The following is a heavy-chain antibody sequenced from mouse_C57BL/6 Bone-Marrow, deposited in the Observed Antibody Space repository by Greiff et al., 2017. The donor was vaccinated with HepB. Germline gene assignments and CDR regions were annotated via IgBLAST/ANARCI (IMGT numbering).Heavy chain of an antibody. Sequence: VQGVESGAELVKPGASVKMSCKASGYTFTTYPIEWMKQNHGKSLEWIGNFHPYNDDTKYNEKFKGKATLTVEKSSSTVYLELSRLTSDDSAVYYCARSYDGYSFYFDYWGQGTTLTVSS. CDR2: FHPYNDDT. CDR1: GYTFTTYP. CDR3: ARSYDGYSFYFDY. J-gene: IGHJ2*01. D-gene: IGHD2-3*01. V-gene: IGHV1-47*01.